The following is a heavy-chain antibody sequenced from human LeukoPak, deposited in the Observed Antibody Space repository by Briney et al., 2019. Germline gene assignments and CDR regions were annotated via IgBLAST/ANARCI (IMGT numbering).Heavy chain of an antibody. J-gene: IGHJ4*02. V-gene: IGHV3-23*01. CDR1: GFTFSGYA. CDR3: AKANSSSSPQFDY. CDR2: ISGSGDST. D-gene: IGHD6-6*01. Sequence: GGSLRLSCAASGFTFSGYALSWVRQAPGKGLEWVSTISGSGDSTYYADSVKGRFTISRDNSKNTLYLQMNSLRAEDTAVYYCAKANSSSSPQFDYWGQGTLVTVSS.